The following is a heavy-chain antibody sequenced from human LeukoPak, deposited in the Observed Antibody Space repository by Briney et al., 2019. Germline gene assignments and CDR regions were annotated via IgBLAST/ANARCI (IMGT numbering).Heavy chain of an antibody. CDR2: INHSGST. Sequence: SETLSLTCAVYGGSFSCYYWSWIRQPPGKGLAWIGEINHSGSTNYNPSLKSRVTISVDTSKNQFSLKLSSVTAADTAVYYCARASDYAQDNWFDPWGQGTLVTVSS. J-gene: IGHJ5*02. D-gene: IGHD4-17*01. CDR1: GGSFSCYY. V-gene: IGHV4-34*01. CDR3: ARASDYAQDNWFDP.